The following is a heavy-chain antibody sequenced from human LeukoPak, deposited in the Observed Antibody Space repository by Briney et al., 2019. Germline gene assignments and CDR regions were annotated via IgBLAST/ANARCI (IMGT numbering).Heavy chain of an antibody. Sequence: PGGSLRLSCAASGFPFSNYAMSWVRQAPGKGLEWVSSLISSGAVTYYADSVKGRFTISRDNSKNTVHLQMDSLRAEDSAVYYCAKNAGYSYGLYYFWGQGTLVTVSP. V-gene: IGHV3-23*01. J-gene: IGHJ4*02. D-gene: IGHD5-18*01. CDR2: LISSGAVT. CDR1: GFPFSNYA. CDR3: AKNAGYSYGLYYF.